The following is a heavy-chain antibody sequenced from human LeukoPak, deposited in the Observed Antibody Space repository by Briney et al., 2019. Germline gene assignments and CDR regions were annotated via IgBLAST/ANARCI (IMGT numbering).Heavy chain of an antibody. CDR2: IYPGDSVT. D-gene: IGHD5-24*01. CDR1: GCTFTSYW. CDR3: ARRGDGYNLNFDY. Sequence: GESLKISCQCTGCTFTSYWIGWVRQMPGKGLEWMGIIYPGDSVTRYSPSFQGQVTISADKSISTAYLQWSSLKASDTPMYYCARRGDGYNLNFDYWGQGTLVTVSS. V-gene: IGHV5-51*01. J-gene: IGHJ4*02.